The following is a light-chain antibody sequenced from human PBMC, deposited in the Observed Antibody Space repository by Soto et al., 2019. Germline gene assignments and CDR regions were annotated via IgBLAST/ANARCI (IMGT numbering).Light chain of an antibody. CDR1: SSDVGTYNY. CDR3: SSYRTSNTQV. J-gene: IGLJ3*02. Sequence: QSALTQPASVSGSPGQSITISCTGTSSDVGTYNYVSWYQHRPGKAPKLMIYDVSYRPSGVSNRFSGSKSANTASLTISGLQAEDEADYYCSSYRTSNTQVFGGGTQLTVL. CDR2: DVS. V-gene: IGLV2-14*01.